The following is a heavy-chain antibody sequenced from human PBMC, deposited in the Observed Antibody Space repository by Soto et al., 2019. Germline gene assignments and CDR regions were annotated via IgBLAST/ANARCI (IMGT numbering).Heavy chain of an antibody. CDR3: ARLVDGYPGY. CDR1: GYTFTSQW. J-gene: IGHJ4*02. CDR2: IFPGDSDT. Sequence: GESLKISCKASGYTFTSQWIGWVRQKPGKGLEWMGLIFPGDSDTRYSPSFQGQVTISADKSISTAFLQWSSLKASDTAMYYCARLVDGYPGYWGQGTLVTVSS. V-gene: IGHV5-51*01. D-gene: IGHD5-12*01.